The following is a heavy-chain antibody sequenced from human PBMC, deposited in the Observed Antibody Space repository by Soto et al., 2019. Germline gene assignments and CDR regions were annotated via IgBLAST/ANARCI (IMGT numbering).Heavy chain of an antibody. V-gene: IGHV1-69*12. CDR1: GGTFSNFA. CDR2: IIPKFSAP. D-gene: IGHD2-21*01. CDR3: GRERVMRVNAYYDGMDV. J-gene: IGHJ6*02. Sequence: VLLEQSGAEVKKPGSSVKVSCKTSGGTFSNFAISWVRLAPGQGLEWMGVIIPKFSAPTYAQKFQGRVMITADESTITAFMELSSLRSEDTAVYFCGRERVMRVNAYYDGMDVWGQGTTVIVSS.